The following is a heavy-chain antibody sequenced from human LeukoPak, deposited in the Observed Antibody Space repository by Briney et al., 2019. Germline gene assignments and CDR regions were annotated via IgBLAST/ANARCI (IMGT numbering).Heavy chain of an antibody. V-gene: IGHV3-23*01. D-gene: IGHD3-16*02. CDR3: AKSPDYDYVWGSYRYFDY. CDR2: ISGSGGST. Sequence: GGSLRLSCAASGFTFSSYAMSWVRQAPGKGLEWVSAISGSGGSTYYADSVKGRFTISRDNSKNTLYLQMNSLGAEDTAVYYCAKSPDYDYVWGSYRYFDYWGQGTLVTVSS. J-gene: IGHJ4*02. CDR1: GFTFSSYA.